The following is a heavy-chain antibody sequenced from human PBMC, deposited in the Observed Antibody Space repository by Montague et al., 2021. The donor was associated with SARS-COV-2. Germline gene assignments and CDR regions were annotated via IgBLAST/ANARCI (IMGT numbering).Heavy chain of an antibody. Sequence: SETLSLTCTVSGGSISSSSYYWGWIRQPPGKGLEWIGSIYYSGSTYYNPSLKSRVTISVDTSKNQFSLKLSSVTAADTAVYYCARVGRQQLVRLSEMDVWGQGTTVTVSS. D-gene: IGHD6-13*01. CDR1: GGSISSSSYY. J-gene: IGHJ6*02. V-gene: IGHV4-39*07. CDR3: ARVGRQQLVRLSEMDV. CDR2: IYYSGST.